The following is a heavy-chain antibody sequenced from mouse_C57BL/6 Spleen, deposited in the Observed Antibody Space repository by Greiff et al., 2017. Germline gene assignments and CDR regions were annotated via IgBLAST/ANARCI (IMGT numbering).Heavy chain of an antibody. V-gene: IGHV5S21*01. D-gene: IGHD2-14*01. CDR1: GFTFSSYA. CDR2: ISSGGDDI. J-gene: IGHJ3*01. Sequence: EVQGVESGEGLVRPGGSLKLSCAASGFTFSSYAMSWVRQTPEKRLEWVAYISSGGDDISYADTVKGRFTLSTDNSWNTLYLQIRSLKSEDTAMYYCARGGTPDAWFGYWGQGTVVTVSA. CDR3: ARGGTPDAWFGY.